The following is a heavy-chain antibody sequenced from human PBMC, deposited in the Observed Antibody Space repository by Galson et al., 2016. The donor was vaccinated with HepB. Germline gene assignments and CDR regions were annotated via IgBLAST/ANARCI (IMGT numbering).Heavy chain of an antibody. CDR2: ISGSGGST. D-gene: IGHD5-18*01. V-gene: IGHV3-23*01. CDR1: GFTFSNYA. J-gene: IGHJ6*02. Sequence: SLRLSCAASGFTFSNYAMYWVRQTPGKGLEWVSGISGSGGSTYYADSVKGRFPISRDNSKDTLYLQMSSLRVEDTAVYSCAKVDRHSYGYRPAYSMDVWGRGTTVTASS. CDR3: AKVDRHSYGYRPAYSMDV.